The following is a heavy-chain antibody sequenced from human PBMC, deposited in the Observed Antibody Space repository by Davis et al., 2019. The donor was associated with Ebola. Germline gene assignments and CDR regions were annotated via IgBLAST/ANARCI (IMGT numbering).Heavy chain of an antibody. V-gene: IGHV5-51*01. J-gene: IGHJ6*02. CDR2: IYPGDSDT. D-gene: IGHD6-13*01. CDR1: GYSFNDQW. Sequence: GESLKISCKGSGYSFNDQWIGWVRQVPGKGLEWMGIIYPGDSDTRYSPSFQGQVTISADKSISTAYLQWSSLKASDTAMYYCARQSAAGYYYYYGMDVWGQGTTVTVSS. CDR3: ARQSAAGYYYYYGMDV.